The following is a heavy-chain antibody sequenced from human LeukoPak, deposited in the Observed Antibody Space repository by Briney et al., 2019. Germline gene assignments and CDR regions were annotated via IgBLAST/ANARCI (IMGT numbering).Heavy chain of an antibody. D-gene: IGHD3-10*01. CDR1: GFTFSSYS. CDR3: ARDRGPSRITMVRGVIKGYFDY. CDR2: ISSSSSYI. Sequence: GGSLRLSCAASGFTFSSYSMNWVRQAPGKGLEWVSSISSSSSYIYYADSVKGRLTISRDNAKNSLYLQMNSLRAEDTAVYYCARDRGPSRITMVRGVIKGYFDYWGQGTLVTVSS. V-gene: IGHV3-21*01. J-gene: IGHJ4*02.